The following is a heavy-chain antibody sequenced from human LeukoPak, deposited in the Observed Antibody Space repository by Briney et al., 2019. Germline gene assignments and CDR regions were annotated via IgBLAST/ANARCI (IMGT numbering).Heavy chain of an antibody. Sequence: ASVKVSCKASGFTFNGYYMHWVRQAPGQGLEWMGWINPNSGGTNYAQKFQGRVTMTRDTSISTAYMELSRLRSDDTAVYYCARRAGSPFGNYYYYYMDVWGKGTTVTVSS. CDR3: ARRAGSPFGNYYYYYMDV. J-gene: IGHJ6*03. CDR2: INPNSGGT. V-gene: IGHV1-2*02. CDR1: GFTFNGYY. D-gene: IGHD3-3*01.